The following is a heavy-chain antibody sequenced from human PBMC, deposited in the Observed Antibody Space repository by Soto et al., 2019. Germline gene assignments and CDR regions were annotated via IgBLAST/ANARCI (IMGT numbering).Heavy chain of an antibody. CDR1: GGTFSSYT. V-gene: IGHV1-69*02. CDR2: IIPILGIA. Sequence: QVQLVQSGAEVKKPGSSVKVSCKASGGTFSSYTISWVRQAPGQGLVWMGRIIPILGIANYAQKFQGRVTITADKSTSTAYMELSSLRSEDTAVYYCASLAAAGTDYYYGMDVWGQGTTVTVSS. D-gene: IGHD6-13*01. CDR3: ASLAAAGTDYYYGMDV. J-gene: IGHJ6*02.